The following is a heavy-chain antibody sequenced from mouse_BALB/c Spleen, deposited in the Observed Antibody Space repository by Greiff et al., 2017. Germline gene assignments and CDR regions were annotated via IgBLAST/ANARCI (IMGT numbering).Heavy chain of an antibody. Sequence: VQLQQSGAELVKPGASVKLSCKASGYTFTSYYMYWVKQRPGQGLEWIGEINPSNGGTNFNEKFKSKATLTVDKSSSTAYMQLSSLTSEDSAVYYCTRTTQIYDGYSSWFAYWGQGTLVTVSA. V-gene: IGHV1S81*02. CDR3: TRTTQIYDGYSSWFAY. CDR1: GYTFTSYY. J-gene: IGHJ3*01. CDR2: INPSNGGT. D-gene: IGHD2-3*01.